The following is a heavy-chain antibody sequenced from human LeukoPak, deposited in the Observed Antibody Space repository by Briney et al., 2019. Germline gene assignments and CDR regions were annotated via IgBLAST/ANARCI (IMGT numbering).Heavy chain of an antibody. D-gene: IGHD6-13*01. J-gene: IGHJ4*02. CDR2: IRYDGSNK. CDR1: GLTFSSYG. Sequence: GGSLRLSCAASGLTFSSYGMHWVRQAPGKGLEWVAFIRYDGSNKYYTDSVKGRFTISRDNSKNTLYLQMNSLRAEDTAVYYCAKDLSKIAADFLSLFDYWGQGTLVTVSS. V-gene: IGHV3-30*02. CDR3: AKDLSKIAADFLSLFDY.